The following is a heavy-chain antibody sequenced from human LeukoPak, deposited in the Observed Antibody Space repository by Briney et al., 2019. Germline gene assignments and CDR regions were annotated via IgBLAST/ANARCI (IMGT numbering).Heavy chain of an antibody. CDR2: IYYSGST. D-gene: IGHD2-2*01. CDR3: AREYCSSTSCYCDY. V-gene: IGHV4-31*03. Sequence: SETLSLTCTVSGGSISSGGYYWSWIRQHPGKGLEWIGYIYYSGSTYYNPSLKSRVTISVDTSKIQFSLKLSSVTAADTAVYYRAREYCSSTSCYCDYWGQGTLVTVSS. J-gene: IGHJ4*02. CDR1: GGSISSGGYY.